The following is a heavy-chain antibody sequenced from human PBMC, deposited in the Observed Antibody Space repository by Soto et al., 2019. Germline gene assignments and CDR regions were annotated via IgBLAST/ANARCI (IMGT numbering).Heavy chain of an antibody. V-gene: IGHV3-30-3*01. Sequence: QVQLVESGGGVVQPGRSLRLSCAASGFTFSSYAMHWVRQAPGKGLESVAVISYDGSNKYYTDSVKGRFTISRDNSKNTLYLQVNSLRAEDTAVYYCARPLWRNDYNWGYFDLWGRGTLVTVSS. CDR2: ISYDGSNK. CDR3: ARPLWRNDYNWGYFDL. J-gene: IGHJ2*01. CDR1: GFTFSSYA. D-gene: IGHD4-4*01.